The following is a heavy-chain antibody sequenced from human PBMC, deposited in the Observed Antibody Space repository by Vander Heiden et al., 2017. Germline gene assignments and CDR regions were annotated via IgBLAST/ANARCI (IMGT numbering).Heavy chain of an antibody. CDR1: GFKFDDYA. Sequence: EVQLVESGGGLVQPGRSLRLSCAASGFKFDDYAMHWVRQAPGKGLEWVSSISWNTGSIGYADSVKGRFTISRDNAKNALFLQMNTARGDDMALYYCAKGYCGTTLCHLHSWGQGTLVTVSS. D-gene: IGHD2-2*01. CDR3: AKGYCGTTLCHLHS. CDR2: ISWNTGSI. V-gene: IGHV3-9*03. J-gene: IGHJ4*02.